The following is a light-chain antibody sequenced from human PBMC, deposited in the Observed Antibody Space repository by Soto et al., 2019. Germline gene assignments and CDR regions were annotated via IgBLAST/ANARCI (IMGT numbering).Light chain of an antibody. V-gene: IGKV3-20*01. Sequence: EMVLTQSPDTLSLSPGERAALSCRASQRVTSNYLAWYQKKPDQAPRLLIYGASIRANGIPDRFSGSGSGTDFSLTISRLEPEDFAVYYCQQYNNWPRTFGQGTKVDIK. CDR3: QQYNNWPRT. J-gene: IGKJ1*01. CDR1: QRVTSNY. CDR2: GAS.